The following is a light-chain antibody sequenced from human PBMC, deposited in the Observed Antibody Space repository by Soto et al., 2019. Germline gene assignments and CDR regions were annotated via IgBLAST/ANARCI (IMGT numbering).Light chain of an antibody. V-gene: IGKV4-1*01. CDR1: QSVLHTSNNKNY. Sequence: DIVMTQSPDSLAVSLGERATINCKSSQSVLHTSNNKNYLAWYQQKPGQPPTLLIYWASTRDSGVPDRFSGSGSGTDFTLTISSLQAEDVAVYYCRQYYRARTFGQGTKLEIK. CDR3: RQYYRART. CDR2: WAS. J-gene: IGKJ2*02.